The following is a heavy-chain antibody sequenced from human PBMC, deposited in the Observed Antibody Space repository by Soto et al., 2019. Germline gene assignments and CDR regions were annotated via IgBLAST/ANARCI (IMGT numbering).Heavy chain of an antibody. CDR1: GYTFTGYY. D-gene: IGHD3-22*01. V-gene: IGHV1-2*02. CDR2: INPNSGGT. J-gene: IGHJ4*02. CDR3: AREANYYDSSGYCDY. Sequence: DSVKVSCKASGYTFTGYYMHWVRQAPGQGLEWMGWINPNSGGTNYAQKLQGRVTMTTDTSTSTAYMELRSLRSDDTAVYYCAREANYYDSSGYCDYWGQGTLVTVSS.